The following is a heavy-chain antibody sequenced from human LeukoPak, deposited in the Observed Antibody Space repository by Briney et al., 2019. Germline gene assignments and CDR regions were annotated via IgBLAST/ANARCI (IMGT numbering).Heavy chain of an antibody. CDR2: ISAYNGNT. J-gene: IGHJ3*02. Sequence: ASVKVSCKASGYTFTSYGISWVRQAPGQGLEWMGWISAYNGNTNYAQKLQGRVTMTTDTSTSTAYMELRSLRSDDTAVYYCARDLGIREIVVVIPNDAFDIWGQGTMVTVSS. CDR3: ARDLGIREIVVVIPNDAFDI. V-gene: IGHV1-18*01. CDR1: GYTFTSYG. D-gene: IGHD3-22*01.